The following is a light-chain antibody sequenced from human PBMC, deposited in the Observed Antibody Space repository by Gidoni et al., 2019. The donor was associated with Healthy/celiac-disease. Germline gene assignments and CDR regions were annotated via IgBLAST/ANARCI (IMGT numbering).Light chain of an antibody. CDR2: AAS. V-gene: IGKV1-6*01. Sequence: AIQMTQSPSSLSASVGDRVTITCRASQGIRNDLGWYQQKPGKAPKRLLYAASSLQSGVPSRFSCSGAGTDFTLTISSMLPEDFATYYCLQDYNYPWTFGQGTKVEIK. CDR1: QGIRND. J-gene: IGKJ1*01. CDR3: LQDYNYPWT.